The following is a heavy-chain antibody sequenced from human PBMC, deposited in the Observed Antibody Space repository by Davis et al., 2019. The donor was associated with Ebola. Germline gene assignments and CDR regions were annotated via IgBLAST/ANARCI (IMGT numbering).Heavy chain of an antibody. CDR1: GYDFSSQW. Sequence: GGSLRLSCKGSGYDFSSQWISWVRQMPGKGLEWVGRIDPTDSYTNYSPSFQGHVTISADRSINTAYLQWSSLKASDTATYYCASRSGWYSYYGMDVWGQGTTVTVSS. V-gene: IGHV5-10-1*01. CDR3: ASRSGWYSYYGMDV. J-gene: IGHJ6*02. D-gene: IGHD6-19*01. CDR2: IDPTDSYT.